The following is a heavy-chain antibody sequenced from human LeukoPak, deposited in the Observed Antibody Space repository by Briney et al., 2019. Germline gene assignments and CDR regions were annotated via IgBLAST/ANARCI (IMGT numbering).Heavy chain of an antibody. CDR3: AKKVGYCSSTSCGFTFDDYYYGMDV. J-gene: IGHJ6*02. CDR2: INGSGGST. Sequence: PGGSLRLSCAASGFTFSSSAMSWVRQAPVKGLEWVSAINGSGGSTYYADSVKGRFTISRDNSKNTLYLQMNSLRAEDTAVYYCAKKVGYCSSTSCGFTFDDYYYGMDVWGQGTTVTVSS. V-gene: IGHV3-23*01. D-gene: IGHD2-2*01. CDR1: GFTFSSSA.